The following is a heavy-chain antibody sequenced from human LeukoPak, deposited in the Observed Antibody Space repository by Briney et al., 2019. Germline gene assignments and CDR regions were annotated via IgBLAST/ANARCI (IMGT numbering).Heavy chain of an antibody. J-gene: IGHJ4*02. CDR3: ARDPAAIPTYFDY. Sequence: GGSLRLSCVASGFPFSSYWMTWVRQAPGKGLEWVSYIGTTSGAIYYADSVKGRFTISRDNSKNTLYLQMNSLRAEDTAVYYCARDPAAIPTYFDYWGQGTLVTVSS. V-gene: IGHV3-48*01. CDR1: GFPFSSYW. CDR2: IGTTSGAI. D-gene: IGHD2-2*02.